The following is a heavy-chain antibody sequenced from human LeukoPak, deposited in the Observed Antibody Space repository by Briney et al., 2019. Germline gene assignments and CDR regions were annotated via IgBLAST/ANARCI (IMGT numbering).Heavy chain of an antibody. CDR3: TTDAGYSSRWYNY. CDR1: GFTFSNAY. CDR2: IKSKTDGGTT. V-gene: IGHV3-15*01. D-gene: IGHD6-13*01. Sequence: PGGSLRLSCAASGFTFSNAYMSWVRQAPGKGLEWVGRIKSKTDGGTTDYAAPVKGRFTISRDDSKNTLYLQMNSLKTENTAVYYCTTDAGYSSRWYNYWGQGTLVTVSS. J-gene: IGHJ4*02.